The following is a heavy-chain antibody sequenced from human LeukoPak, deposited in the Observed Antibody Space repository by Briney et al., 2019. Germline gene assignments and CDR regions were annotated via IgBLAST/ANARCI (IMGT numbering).Heavy chain of an antibody. CDR2: IIPILGIA. D-gene: IGHD3-9*01. CDR3: ARVREDYDILTGYYDY. V-gene: IGHV1-69*04. CDR1: GGTFSSYA. Sequence: SVKVSCKASGGTFSSYAISWVRQAPGQGLEWMRRIIPILGIANYAQKFQGRVPITADKSTSTAYMELSSLRSEDTAVYYCARVREDYDILTGYYDYWGQGTLVTVSS. J-gene: IGHJ4*02.